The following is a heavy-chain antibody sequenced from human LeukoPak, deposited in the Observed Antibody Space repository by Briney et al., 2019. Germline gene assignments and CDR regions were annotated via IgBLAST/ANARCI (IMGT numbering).Heavy chain of an antibody. Sequence: GGSLRLSCAASGFXFSSYAISWVRQAPGKGLEWVSTISSSGGYTFYTDSVKGRFTISRDNSRNTVFLQMNSLRAEDTAIYYCAKVEGIRCSGGSCYSSYFDYWGQGTLVTVSS. CDR3: AKVEGIRCSGGSCYSSYFDY. J-gene: IGHJ4*02. V-gene: IGHV3-23*01. CDR2: ISSSGGYT. D-gene: IGHD2-15*01. CDR1: GFXFSSYA.